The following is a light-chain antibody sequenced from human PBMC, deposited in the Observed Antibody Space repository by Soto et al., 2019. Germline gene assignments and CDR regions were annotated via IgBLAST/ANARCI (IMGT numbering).Light chain of an antibody. CDR1: QSVSSNY. CDR3: QQYGSSPLT. J-gene: IGKJ3*01. V-gene: IGKV3-20*01. CDR2: GAS. Sequence: EIVLRQSPGTLSLSPGQRATFSCRASQSVSSNYLAWYQQKPGQAPRLLIYGASSRATGIPDRFSGSGSGTDFTLTISRLEPEDFAVYYCQQYGSSPLTFGPGTKVDIK.